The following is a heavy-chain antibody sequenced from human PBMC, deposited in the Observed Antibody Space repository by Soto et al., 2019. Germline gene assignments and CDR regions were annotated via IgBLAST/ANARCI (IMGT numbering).Heavy chain of an antibody. V-gene: IGHV3-33*01. CDR3: ARVRVVAARNAFDI. CDR1: GFTFSSYG. Sequence: QVQLVESGGGVVQPGRSLRLSCAASGFTFSSYGMHWVRQAPGNGLEWVAVIWYDGSNKYYADSMKGRFTISRDNSQNTLYLQMNILRADDTVVDYCARVRVVAARNAFDIWGQGTMVTVSS. D-gene: IGHD2-15*01. CDR2: IWYDGSNK. J-gene: IGHJ3*02.